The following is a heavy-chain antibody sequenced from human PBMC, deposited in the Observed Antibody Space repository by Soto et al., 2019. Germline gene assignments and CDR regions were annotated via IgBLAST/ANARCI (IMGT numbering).Heavy chain of an antibody. CDR1: GFTFNNYA. CDR3: AKLGSSTWSPHYYFDY. Sequence: EVQLVESGGGLVQPGGSLRLSCAASGFTFNNYAMGWVRQASGKGLEWVSGITGNGNDTYYINSVKGRFTISRDNSKSTLYLEVSSLRVEDTALYYCAKLGSSTWSPHYYFDYLGQGALVTLSS. D-gene: IGHD2-2*01. CDR2: ITGNGNDT. V-gene: IGHV3-23*04. J-gene: IGHJ4*02.